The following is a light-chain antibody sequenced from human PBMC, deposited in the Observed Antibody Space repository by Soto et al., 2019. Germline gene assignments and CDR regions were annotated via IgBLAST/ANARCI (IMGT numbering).Light chain of an antibody. CDR2: GAS. Sequence: DIQMTQSPSSVSASVGDRVTITCRASQGINNWVAWYQQQPGKAPQLQMSGASTLQSEVPSRFSGGGSGTRFTLIISSLQPEDFATYYCQQTTTSLPLTFGGGTKV. J-gene: IGKJ4*01. CDR1: QGINNW. V-gene: IGKV1-12*01. CDR3: QQTTTSLPLT.